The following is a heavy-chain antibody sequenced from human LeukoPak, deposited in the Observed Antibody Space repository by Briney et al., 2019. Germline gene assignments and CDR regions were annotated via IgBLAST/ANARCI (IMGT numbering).Heavy chain of an antibody. CDR3: ARESRDYYYYYGMDV. Sequence: ASVKVSCKASGYTFTSYAMHWVRQAPGQRLEWMGWINAGNGNTKYSQKFQGRVTITRDTSTSTAYMELSSLRSEDTAVYYCARESRDYYYYYGMDVWGQGTTVIVSS. V-gene: IGHV1-3*01. CDR1: GYTFTSYA. J-gene: IGHJ6*02. CDR2: INAGNGNT.